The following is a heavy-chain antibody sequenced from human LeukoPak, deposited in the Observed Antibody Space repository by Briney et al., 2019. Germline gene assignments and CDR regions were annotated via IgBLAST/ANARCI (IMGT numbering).Heavy chain of an antibody. D-gene: IGHD3-3*01. CDR1: GFTFSDYY. V-gene: IGHV3-11*01. Sequence: GGSLRLSCAASGFTFSDYYMSWIRQAPGKGLEWVSYISSSGSTIYYADSVKGRFTISRDNAKNSLYLQMNSLRAEDTAVYYCAREGPITIFGVVNGAFDIWGQGTMVTVPS. CDR3: AREGPITIFGVVNGAFDI. J-gene: IGHJ3*02. CDR2: ISSSGSTI.